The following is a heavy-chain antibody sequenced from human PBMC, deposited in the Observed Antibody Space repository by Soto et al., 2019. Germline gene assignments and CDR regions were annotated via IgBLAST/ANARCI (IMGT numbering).Heavy chain of an antibody. CDR1: GFTFSSYW. J-gene: IGHJ4*02. V-gene: IGHV3-74*01. CDR2: INSDGSST. D-gene: IGHD3-16*01. CDR3: ARDMSHYVWGSYPHIDY. Sequence: HPEGSLRLSCAASGFTFSSYWMHWVRQAPGKGLVWVSRINSDGSSTSYADSVKGRFTISRDNAKNTLYLQMNSLRAEDTAVYYCARDMSHYVWGSYPHIDYWGQGTLVTVSS.